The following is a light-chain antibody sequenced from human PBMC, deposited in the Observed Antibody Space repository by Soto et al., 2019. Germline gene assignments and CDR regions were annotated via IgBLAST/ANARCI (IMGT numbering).Light chain of an antibody. Sequence: DIQMTQSPSSLSASVGDRVTITCRASQGISNYLAWYQQKPGKVPTLLIYAASTLPSGVPARFSGSGSGTDFTLTISSLQPEDVAAYYCQQYNSAPYTFGQGTKLEIK. V-gene: IGKV1-27*01. CDR3: QQYNSAPYT. J-gene: IGKJ2*01. CDR2: AAS. CDR1: QGISNY.